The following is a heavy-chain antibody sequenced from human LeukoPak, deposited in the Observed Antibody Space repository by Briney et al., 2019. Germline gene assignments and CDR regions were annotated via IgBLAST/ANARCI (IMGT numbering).Heavy chain of an antibody. CDR3: ARDPIAAAGQYYYYGMDV. CDR2: INSDGSST. Sequence: GGSLRLSCAASGFTFSSYWMHWVRQAPGKGLVWVSRINSDGSSTSYADSVKGRFTISRDNAKNTLYLQMNSLRAEDTAVYYCARDPIAAAGQYYYYGMDVWGQGTTVTVSS. D-gene: IGHD6-13*01. CDR1: GFTFSSYW. J-gene: IGHJ6*02. V-gene: IGHV3-74*01.